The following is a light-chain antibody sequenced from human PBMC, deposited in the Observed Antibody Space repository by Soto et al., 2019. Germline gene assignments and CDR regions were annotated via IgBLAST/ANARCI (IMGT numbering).Light chain of an antibody. Sequence: DIQTTQSPSTLSASVGDTLTISCRASQSLTSRLAWYQQKPGKAPKLLIYKASSLESGVPSRVSGSGSGTEFTLTIRSLQPDDFATYYCQQYNSYSWTFGQGTKV. CDR3: QQYNSYSWT. V-gene: IGKV1-5*03. CDR2: KAS. CDR1: QSLTSR. J-gene: IGKJ1*01.